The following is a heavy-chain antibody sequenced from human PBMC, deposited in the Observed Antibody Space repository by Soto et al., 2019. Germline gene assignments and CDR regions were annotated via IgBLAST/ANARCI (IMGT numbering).Heavy chain of an antibody. Sequence: EVQLVESGGGLVQPGGSLSLSCAASGFTFNTNWMNWVRQAPGKGLVWVSRINSDGSSTNYVDSVKGRFTISRDNPKTTLYLQMNSLRAEDTAVYYCTRDIDSSRWGRGPLVTVTS. CDR2: INSDGSST. V-gene: IGHV3-74*01. D-gene: IGHD6-13*01. J-gene: IGHJ4*02. CDR3: TRDIDSSR. CDR1: GFTFNTNW.